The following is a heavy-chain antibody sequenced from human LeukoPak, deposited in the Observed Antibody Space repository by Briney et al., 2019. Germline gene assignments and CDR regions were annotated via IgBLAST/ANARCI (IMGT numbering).Heavy chain of an antibody. Sequence: SETLSLTCAAYGGSFSGYYWSWIRQPPGKGLEWIGEINHSGSTNYNPSLKSRVTISVDTSKNQFSLKLSSVTAADTAVYYCARGLHIGSSSWYMGRRGNWFDPWGQGTLVTVSS. V-gene: IGHV4-34*01. CDR2: INHSGST. CDR3: ARGLHIGSSSWYMGRRGNWFDP. D-gene: IGHD6-13*01. J-gene: IGHJ5*02. CDR1: GGSFSGYY.